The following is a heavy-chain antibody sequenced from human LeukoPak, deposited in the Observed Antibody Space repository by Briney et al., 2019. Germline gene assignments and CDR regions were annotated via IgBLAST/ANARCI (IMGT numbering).Heavy chain of an antibody. Sequence: GGSLRLSCAASGFTFSSYAMNWVRQAPGKGLEWVAGISSGDRTFHAESVKGRFTIPRDKSKDTLYLQMNSLRAEDTAVYYCAKGATASPYFHWFDNWGQGAQVIVSS. V-gene: IGHV3-23*01. D-gene: IGHD3-9*01. CDR2: ISSGDRT. J-gene: IGHJ4*02. CDR3: AKGATASPYFHWFDN. CDR1: GFTFSSYA.